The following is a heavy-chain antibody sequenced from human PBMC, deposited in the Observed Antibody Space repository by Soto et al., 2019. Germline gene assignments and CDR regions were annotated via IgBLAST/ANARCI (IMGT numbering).Heavy chain of an antibody. CDR3: ARGSSVAAAKFPFDY. D-gene: IGHD6-13*01. CDR2: INHSGST. Sequence: SETLSLTCAVYGGSFSGYYWSWIRQPPGKGLEWIGEINHSGSTNYNPSLKSRVTISVDTSKNQFSLKLSSVTAADTAVYYCARGSSVAAAKFPFDYWGQGTLVTVSS. CDR1: GGSFSGYY. V-gene: IGHV4-34*01. J-gene: IGHJ4*02.